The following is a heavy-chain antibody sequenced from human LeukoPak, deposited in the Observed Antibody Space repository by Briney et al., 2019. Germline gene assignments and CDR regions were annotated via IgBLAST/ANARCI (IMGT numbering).Heavy chain of an antibody. CDR1: GGSFSGYY. CDR2: INHSGST. J-gene: IGHJ4*02. V-gene: IGHV4-34*01. Sequence: SETLPLTCAVYGGSFSGYYWSWIRQPPGKGLEWIGEINHSGSTNYNPSLKSRVTISVDTSKNQFSLKLSSVTAADTAVYYCARGNSSGWPLDYWGQGTLVTVSS. CDR3: ARGNSSGWPLDY. D-gene: IGHD6-19*01.